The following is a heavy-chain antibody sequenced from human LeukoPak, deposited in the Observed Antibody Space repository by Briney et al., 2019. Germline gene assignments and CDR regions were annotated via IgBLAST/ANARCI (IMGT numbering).Heavy chain of an antibody. V-gene: IGHV1-24*01. J-gene: IGHJ4*02. CDR3: ATPGVVYYYDPLFDY. D-gene: IGHD3-22*01. CDR1: GYTLTELS. CDR2: FDPEDGET. Sequence: GASVNVSCKVSGYTLTELSMHWVRQAPGKGLEWMGGFDPEDGETIYAQKFQGRVTMTEDTSTDTAYMELSSLRSEDTAVYYCATPGVVYYYDPLFDYWGQGTLVTVSS.